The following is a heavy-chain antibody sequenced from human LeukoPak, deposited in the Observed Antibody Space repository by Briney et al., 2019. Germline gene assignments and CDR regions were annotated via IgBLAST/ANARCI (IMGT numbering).Heavy chain of an antibody. D-gene: IGHD3-3*01. Sequence: GGSLRLSCAASGFIFSSYWMNWVRQAPGKGLEWVANIKQDGSEKYYVDSVKGRFTISRDNAKNSLYLQMNSLRAEDTAVYYCARDDRNYDFWSGYYDFHYFDYWGQGTLVTVSS. CDR2: IKQDGSEK. CDR1: GFIFSSYW. V-gene: IGHV3-7*01. CDR3: ARDDRNYDFWSGYYDFHYFDY. J-gene: IGHJ4*02.